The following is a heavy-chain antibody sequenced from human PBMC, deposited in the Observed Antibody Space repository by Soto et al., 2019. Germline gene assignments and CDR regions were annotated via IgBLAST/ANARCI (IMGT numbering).Heavy chain of an antibody. Sequence: GESLRLSFATSGFTFSNYRMNWVREAPGKGLEWVASISGSGKDTFYRDSVKGRFTISRDNAESSLVLQMNSLTVDDTAVYHCARVHLVRTSSYYCGMDVWGPGTTVTVSS. V-gene: IGHV3-21*06. CDR3: ARVHLVRTSSYYCGMDV. J-gene: IGHJ6*02. CDR2: ISGSGKDT. CDR1: GFTFSNYR. D-gene: IGHD6-6*01.